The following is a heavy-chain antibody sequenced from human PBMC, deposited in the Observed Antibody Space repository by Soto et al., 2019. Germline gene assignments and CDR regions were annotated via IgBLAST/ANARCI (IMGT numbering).Heavy chain of an antibody. J-gene: IGHJ6*02. V-gene: IGHV5-10-1*01. CDR3: ARRPSPQVYDFWSGYYPRYGMDV. D-gene: IGHD3-3*01. Sequence: PGESLKISCKGSGYSFTSYWISWVRQMPGKGLEWMGRIDPSDSYTNYSPSFQGHVTISADKSISTAYLQWSSLKASDTAMYYCARRPSPQVYDFWSGYYPRYGMDVWGQGTTVTVSS. CDR2: IDPSDSYT. CDR1: GYSFTSYW.